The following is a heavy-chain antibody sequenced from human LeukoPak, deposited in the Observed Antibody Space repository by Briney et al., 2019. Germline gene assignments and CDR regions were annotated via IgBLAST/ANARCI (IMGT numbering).Heavy chain of an antibody. J-gene: IGHJ4*02. V-gene: IGHV4-59*11. CDR2: IYYSGST. D-gene: IGHD5-24*01. CDR3: ARASNGGWLQQDYYFDY. CDR1: GGSISSHY. Sequence: SETLSLTCTVSGGSISSHYWSWIRQPPGKGLEWIGYIYYSGSTNYNPSLKSRVTTSVDTSKNQFSLKLSSVTAADTAVYYCARASNGGWLQQDYYFDYWGQGTLVTVSS.